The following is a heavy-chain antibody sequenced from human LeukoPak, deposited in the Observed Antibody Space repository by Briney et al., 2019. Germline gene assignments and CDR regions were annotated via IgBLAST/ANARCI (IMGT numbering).Heavy chain of an antibody. D-gene: IGHD2-2*01. V-gene: IGHV4-59*01. Sequence: SETLSLTCTVPGASIRSYYWSWIRQPPGKGLEWIGNMYNSGRTNYNPSLKSRVTISVDTSKNQFSLKVNSVTAADTAVYYCARVFCSDTSCYTFDYWGQGTLVTVSS. J-gene: IGHJ4*02. CDR2: MYNSGRT. CDR1: GASIRSYY. CDR3: ARVFCSDTSCYTFDY.